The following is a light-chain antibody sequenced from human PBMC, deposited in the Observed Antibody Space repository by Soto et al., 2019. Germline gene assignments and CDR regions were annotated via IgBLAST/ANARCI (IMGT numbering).Light chain of an antibody. CDR2: EVS. V-gene: IGLV2-14*01. CDR3: SSYATSSTYVV. J-gene: IGLJ2*01. CDR1: SSDIGVYNY. Sequence: QSALTQPASVSGSPGQSITISCTGTSSDIGVYNYVSWYQQHPGKAPKLMIYEVSNRPSGVSNRFSGSKSGNTASLTISGLQAEDEAEYFCSSYATSSTYVVFGGGTKLTVL.